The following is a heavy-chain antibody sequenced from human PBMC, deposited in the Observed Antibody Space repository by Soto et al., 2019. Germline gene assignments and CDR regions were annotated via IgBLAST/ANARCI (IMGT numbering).Heavy chain of an antibody. CDR2: IYYSGST. CDR1: GGAISSGDYY. V-gene: IGHV4-30-4*01. Sequence: SETLSLTCTVSGGAISSGDYYWSWIRQPPGKGLEWIGYIYYSGSTYYNPSIKSRVTISVDTSKNQFSLKLSSVTAADTAVYYCARVEMATINLWGQGTLVTVSS. J-gene: IGHJ4*02. CDR3: ARVEMATINL. D-gene: IGHD5-12*01.